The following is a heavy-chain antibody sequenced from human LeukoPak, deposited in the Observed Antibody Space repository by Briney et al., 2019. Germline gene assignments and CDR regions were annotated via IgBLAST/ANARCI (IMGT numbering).Heavy chain of an antibody. Sequence: SGPTLVKPTQTLTLTCSFSGFSLTTSRVGVGWIRQPPGKALDWLALVFWHGEKRYSPSLQSRLTITKDTSKNQVVLTMTNVDPVDTATYYCAHTLTLPAANAFDIWGQGTLVTVSS. D-gene: IGHD2-2*01. CDR2: VFWHGEK. CDR1: GFSLTTSRVG. V-gene: IGHV2-5*01. J-gene: IGHJ3*02. CDR3: AHTLTLPAANAFDI.